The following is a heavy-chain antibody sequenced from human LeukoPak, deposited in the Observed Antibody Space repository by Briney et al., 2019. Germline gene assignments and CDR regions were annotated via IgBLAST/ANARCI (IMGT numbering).Heavy chain of an antibody. CDR3: ARNIVGPRQVDY. Sequence: SETLSLTCTVSGGSINNYYWSWIRQPPGKGLEWIGYIYYSGSTNYNPSLKSRVTISVDTSNNQFSLKLTSVTAADTTVYYCARNIVGPRQVDYWGQGILVTVSS. CDR1: GGSINNYY. J-gene: IGHJ4*02. D-gene: IGHD1-26*01. CDR2: IYYSGST. V-gene: IGHV4-59*01.